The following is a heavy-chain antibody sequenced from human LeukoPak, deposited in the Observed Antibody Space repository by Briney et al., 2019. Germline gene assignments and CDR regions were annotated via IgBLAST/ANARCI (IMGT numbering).Heavy chain of an antibody. CDR1: GFAFSSFY. J-gene: IGHJ4*02. D-gene: IGHD3-22*01. Sequence: PGGSLRLSCAASGFAFSSFYMSWVRQAPGRGLEWVANIKEDGSEEYYVDSVKGRFTISRDNAKNSVYLQMSSLRAEDTAVYYCVREYYYNSSGYRALRYWGQGILVTVSS. V-gene: IGHV3-7*01. CDR3: VREYYYNSSGYRALRY. CDR2: IKEDGSEE.